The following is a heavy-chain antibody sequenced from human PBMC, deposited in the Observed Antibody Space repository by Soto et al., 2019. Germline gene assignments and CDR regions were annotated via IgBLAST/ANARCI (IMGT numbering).Heavy chain of an antibody. V-gene: IGHV1-46*01. CDR1: GDTFTSYY. Sequence: ASVKVSCKAPGDTFTSYYMHWVRQAPGHGLEWMGVINPNGGSIRFAQKFQGRVTMTRDTSRSTVYMELRGLTSEDTAVYYCARYFLRGRFFDSWGQGTLVTVSS. J-gene: IGHJ4*02. D-gene: IGHD3-10*01. CDR2: INPNGGSI. CDR3: ARYFLRGRFFDS.